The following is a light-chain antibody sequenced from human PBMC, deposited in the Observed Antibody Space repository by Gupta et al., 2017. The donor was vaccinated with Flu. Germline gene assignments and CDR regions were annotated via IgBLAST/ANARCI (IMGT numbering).Light chain of an antibody. CDR1: SGSIANNY. CDR3: QSYHSSGQV. J-gene: IGLJ2*01. CDR2: ENN. Sequence: SMLIHPHSVSASPWKPVTLSCTRSSGSIANNYVQWYQQRPGSSPTTVIYENNQRPSGVPDRFSGSIDSSSNSASLIIAGVKTEDESYYYCQSYHSSGQVFGGGTKLTVL. V-gene: IGLV6-57*01.